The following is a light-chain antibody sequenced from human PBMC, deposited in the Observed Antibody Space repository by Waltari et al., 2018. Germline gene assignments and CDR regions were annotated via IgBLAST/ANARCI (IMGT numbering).Light chain of an antibody. J-gene: IGKJ1*01. Sequence: DVQMTQSPSSLSASVGDRVTINCRASQTINTYLNWYQQKPGKAPKLLITAASSLQGGVPSRFSGSGSGTDFSLTISRLEPEDFAVYYCQKYNSLPATFGQGTKVEVK. V-gene: IGKV1-39*01. CDR1: QTINTY. CDR2: AAS. CDR3: QKYNSLPAT.